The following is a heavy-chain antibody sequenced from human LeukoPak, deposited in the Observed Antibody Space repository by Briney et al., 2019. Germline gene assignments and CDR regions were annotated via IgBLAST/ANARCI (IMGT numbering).Heavy chain of an antibody. CDR1: GFTFSSYA. D-gene: IGHD6-6*01. CDR2: ISGSGGST. J-gene: IGHJ6*03. Sequence: PGGSLRLSCAASGFTFSSYAMSWVRQAPGKGLEWVSAISGSGGSTYYADSVKGRFTISRDNSKNTLYLQMSSLRAEDTAVYYCAKARGYYYYYYMDVWGKGTTVTVSS. CDR3: AKARGYYYYYYMDV. V-gene: IGHV3-23*01.